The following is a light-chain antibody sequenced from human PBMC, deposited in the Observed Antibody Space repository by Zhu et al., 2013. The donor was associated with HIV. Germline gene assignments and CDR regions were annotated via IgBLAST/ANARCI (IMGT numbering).Light chain of an antibody. J-gene: IGKJ2*02. CDR3: LQYNYWPRT. CDR1: RTISNS. CDR2: GGS. Sequence: ETVMTQSPGTLSVSPGERASLSCRASRTISNSLAWYQHRPGRSPRLLVFGGSTRATDVPARFSGTFSGTEFTLTISGVQSEDFAIYYCLQYNYWPRTFGQGTKLEIK. V-gene: IGKV3-15*01.